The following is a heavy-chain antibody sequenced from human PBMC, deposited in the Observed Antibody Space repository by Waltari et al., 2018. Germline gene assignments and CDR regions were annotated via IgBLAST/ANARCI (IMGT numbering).Heavy chain of an antibody. J-gene: IGHJ4*02. CDR1: GFTFSTYV. V-gene: IGHV3-23*01. D-gene: IGHD7-27*01. CDR2: ISDGSGII. CDR3: ARGSGVDS. Sequence: EVQLLEYGGGLVQPGGSLRLSCVASGFTFSTYVMNWVRQAPGKGLEWVSSISDGSGIINYADSVKGRFTISRDNSKNTLYLQMNSLRAEDTAVYYCARGSGVDSWGQGTLVTISS.